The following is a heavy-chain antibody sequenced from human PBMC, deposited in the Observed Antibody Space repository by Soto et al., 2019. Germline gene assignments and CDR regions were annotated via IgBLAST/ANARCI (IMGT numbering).Heavy chain of an antibody. D-gene: IGHD6-19*01. CDR3: AKEDGDGKAVAGPFDY. CDR2: ISYDGSNK. J-gene: IGHJ4*02. Sequence: QVQLVESGGGVVQPGRSLRLSCAASGFTFSSYGMHWVRQAPGKGLEWVAVISYDGSNKYYADSVKGRFTISRDNSKNTLYLQMNSLRAEDTAVYYCAKEDGDGKAVAGPFDYWGQGTLVTVSS. V-gene: IGHV3-30*18. CDR1: GFTFSSYG.